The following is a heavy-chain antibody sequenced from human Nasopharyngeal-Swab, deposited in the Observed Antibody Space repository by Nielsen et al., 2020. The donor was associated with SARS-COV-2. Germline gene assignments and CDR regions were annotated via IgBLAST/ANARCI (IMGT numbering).Heavy chain of an antibody. CDR2: ISSSSSTI. J-gene: IGHJ4*02. Sequence: GESLKISCAASGFTFSSYSMNWVRQAPGKGLEWVSYISSSSSTIYYADSVKGRFTISRDNAKNSLYLQMNSLRDGDTAVYYCARDPHLMTTVTPNFDYWGQGTLVTVSS. D-gene: IGHD4-17*01. V-gene: IGHV3-48*02. CDR3: ARDPHLMTTVTPNFDY. CDR1: GFTFSSYS.